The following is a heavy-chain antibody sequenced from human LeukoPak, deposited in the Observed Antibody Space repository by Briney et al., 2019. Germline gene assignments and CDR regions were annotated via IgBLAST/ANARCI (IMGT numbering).Heavy chain of an antibody. V-gene: IGHV3-53*01. J-gene: IGHJ6*03. CDR1: GFTVSSNY. Sequence: PGGSLRLSCAASGFTVSSNYMSWVRQAPGKGLEWVSVIYSGGSTYYADSVKGRFTISRDNSKNTLYLQMNSLRAEDTAVYYCARGVPAAVRYYYYYMDVWGKGTTVTVSS. CDR2: IYSGGST. CDR3: ARGVPAAVRYYYYYMDV. D-gene: IGHD2-2*01.